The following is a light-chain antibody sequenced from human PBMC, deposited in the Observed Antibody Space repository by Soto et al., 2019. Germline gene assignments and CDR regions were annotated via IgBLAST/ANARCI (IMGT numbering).Light chain of an antibody. J-gene: IGLJ1*01. Sequence: QSALTQPASVSGSPGQSITISCTGTSSDVGGYNLVSWYQHHPGKVPKLIISADSKRPSGVSNRFAGSKSGITASLTISGLQPDDEADYYCCSYAGGDTYVFGTGTKVTVL. CDR3: CSYAGGDTYV. V-gene: IGLV2-23*01. CDR2: ADS. CDR1: SSDVGGYNL.